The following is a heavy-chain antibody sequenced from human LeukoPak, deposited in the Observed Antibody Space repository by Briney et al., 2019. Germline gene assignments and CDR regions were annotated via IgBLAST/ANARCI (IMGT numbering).Heavy chain of an antibody. CDR3: ARDPSSSWPDY. CDR1: GFTFSSYG. Sequence: TGGSLRLSCAASGFTFSSYGMHWVRQAPGKGLEWVAVIWYDGSNKYYADSAKGRFTISRDNSKNTLYLQMNSLRAEDTAVYYCARDPSSSWPDYWGQGTLVTVSS. CDR2: IWYDGSNK. V-gene: IGHV3-33*01. J-gene: IGHJ4*02. D-gene: IGHD6-13*01.